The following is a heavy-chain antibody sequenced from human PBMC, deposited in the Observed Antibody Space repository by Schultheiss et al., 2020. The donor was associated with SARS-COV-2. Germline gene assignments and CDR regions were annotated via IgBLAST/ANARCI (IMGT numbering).Heavy chain of an antibody. CDR1: GGSISSYY. J-gene: IGHJ4*02. CDR2: IYTSGST. Sequence: SETLSLTCTVSGGSISSYYWSWIRQPPGEGPEWIGSIYTSGSTNYNPSLKSRVTISVDTSKNQFSLKLSSVTAADTAVYYCAGGSSSSWLSCDYWGQGTLVTVSS. CDR3: AGGSSSSWLSCDY. D-gene: IGHD6-13*01. V-gene: IGHV4-4*08.